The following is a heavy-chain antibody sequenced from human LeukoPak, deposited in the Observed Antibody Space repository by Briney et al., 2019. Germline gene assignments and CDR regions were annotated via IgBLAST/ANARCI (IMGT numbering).Heavy chain of an antibody. V-gene: IGHV1-18*01. J-gene: IGHJ5*02. CDR1: GYTFTNYG. D-gene: IGHD3-10*01. Sequence: ASVNVSCKASGYTFTNYGIAWVRQAPGQGLEWMGWISAHNGNTNFAQRFQGRVTMTTDTSTSTAYMDLRSLTSVDTAVYYCGRGGIFYGSGKYRAIKWFDPWGQGTVVTVSS. CDR3: GRGGIFYGSGKYRAIKWFDP. CDR2: ISAHNGNT.